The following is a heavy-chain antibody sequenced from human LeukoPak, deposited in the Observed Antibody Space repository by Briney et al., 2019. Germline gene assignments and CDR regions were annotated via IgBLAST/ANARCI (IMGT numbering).Heavy chain of an antibody. CDR1: GDSINTKNYY. CDR2: IYYSGNT. V-gene: IGHV4-39*01. Sequence: PSETLSLTCTVSGDSINTKNYYWGWIRQPPGKGLEWIGSIYYSGNTYYNLSLKSRVTLSIDTSKNQFSLRLSSVTAADTAVYHCARHSYGTFDYWGQGTLVTVSS. CDR3: ARHSYGTFDY. J-gene: IGHJ4*02. D-gene: IGHD5-18*01.